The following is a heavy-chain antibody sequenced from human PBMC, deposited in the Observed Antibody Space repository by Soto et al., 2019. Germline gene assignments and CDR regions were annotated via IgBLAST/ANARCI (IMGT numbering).Heavy chain of an antibody. CDR3: ARDPEGVRGSEYFQH. Sequence: GGSLRLSCAASGFTFSSYWMSWVRQAPGKGLEWVANIKQDGSEKYYVDSVKGRFTISRDNAKNSLYLQMNSLRAEDTAVYYCARDPEGVRGSEYFQHWGQGTLVTVSS. CDR2: IKQDGSEK. CDR1: GFTFSSYW. V-gene: IGHV3-7*01. J-gene: IGHJ1*01. D-gene: IGHD3-10*01.